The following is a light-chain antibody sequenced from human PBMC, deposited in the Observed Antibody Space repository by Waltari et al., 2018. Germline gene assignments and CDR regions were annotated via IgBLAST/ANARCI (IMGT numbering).Light chain of an antibody. V-gene: IGLV2-11*01. CDR1: SSDIGSYNY. CDR3: SSYAGSNTFL. J-gene: IGLJ2*01. CDR2: DVS. Sequence: GTSSDIGSYNYVSWYQQHPGKAPKLMIYDVSKRPSGVSDRFSGSKSGNTASLTISGLQAEDEADYYCSSYAGSNTFLFGGGTRLTVL.